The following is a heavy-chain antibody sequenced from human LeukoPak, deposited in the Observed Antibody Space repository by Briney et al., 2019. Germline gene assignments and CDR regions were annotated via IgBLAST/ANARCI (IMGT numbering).Heavy chain of an antibody. J-gene: IGHJ4*02. CDR1: GFTFSTYV. Sequence: PGGSLRLSCAASGFTFSTYVVNWVRQAPGKGLEWVSTISGSGGSTYYADSVKGRFTISRDNSKNTLYLQMNSLRAEDTAVYYCARLSGFYHYFDYWGQGTLVTVSS. CDR2: ISGSGGST. V-gene: IGHV3-23*01. D-gene: IGHD3-10*01. CDR3: ARLSGFYHYFDY.